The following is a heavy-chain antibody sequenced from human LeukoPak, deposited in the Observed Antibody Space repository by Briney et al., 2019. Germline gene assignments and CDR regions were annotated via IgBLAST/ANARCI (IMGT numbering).Heavy chain of an antibody. CDR3: ARHYGQWLVLDY. J-gene: IGHJ4*02. CDR1: GGPISSYY. D-gene: IGHD6-19*01. CDR2: IYYSGST. Sequence: SETLSLTCTVSGGPISSYYWSWIRQPPGKGLEWIGYIYYSGSTNYNPSLKSRVTISVDTSKNQFSLKLSSVTAADTAVYYCARHYGQWLVLDYWGQGTLVTVSS. V-gene: IGHV4-59*08.